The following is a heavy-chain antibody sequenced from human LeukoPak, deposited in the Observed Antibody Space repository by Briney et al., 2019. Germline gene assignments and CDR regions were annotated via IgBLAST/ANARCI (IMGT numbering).Heavy chain of an antibody. V-gene: IGHV3-20*04. Sequence: GGSLRLSCAASGFTFDDYGMSWVRQAPGKGLEWVSGINWNGGSKGYADSVKGRFTISRDNAKNSLYLQMNSLRADDTAVYYCARVPPEATGSSCYVIYSYYMDVWGKGTKDTVSS. CDR1: GFTFDDYG. CDR2: INWNGGSK. CDR3: ARVPPEATGSSCYVIYSYYMDV. J-gene: IGHJ6*03. D-gene: IGHD6-13*01.